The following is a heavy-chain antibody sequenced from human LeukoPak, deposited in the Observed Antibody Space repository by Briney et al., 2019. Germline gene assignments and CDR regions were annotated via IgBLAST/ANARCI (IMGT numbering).Heavy chain of an antibody. J-gene: IGHJ6*02. V-gene: IGHV1-69*13. CDR1: GGTFSSYA. D-gene: IGHD5-24*01. CDR3: AKDRGDGYYYYGMDV. Sequence: ASVKVSCKASGGTFSSYAISWVRQAPGQGLEWMGGIIPTFGTANYAQKFQGRVTITADESTSTAYMELSSLRSEDTAVYYCAKDRGDGYYYYGMDVWGQGTTVTVSS. CDR2: IIPTFGTA.